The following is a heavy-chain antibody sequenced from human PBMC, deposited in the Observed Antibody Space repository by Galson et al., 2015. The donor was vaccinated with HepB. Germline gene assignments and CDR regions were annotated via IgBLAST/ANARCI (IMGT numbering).Heavy chain of an antibody. Sequence: SLRLSCAASTFIFSTYSMNWVRQAPGKGLEWISYISSSSTTRYYADSVKGRFTISRDNAKNSLYLQMNSLRDEDTAVYYCVFLRGNDLKPLDSWGLGTLVTVSS. CDR3: VFLRGNDLKPLDS. V-gene: IGHV3-48*02. D-gene: IGHD4-23*01. CDR1: TFIFSTYS. J-gene: IGHJ4*02. CDR2: ISSSSTTR.